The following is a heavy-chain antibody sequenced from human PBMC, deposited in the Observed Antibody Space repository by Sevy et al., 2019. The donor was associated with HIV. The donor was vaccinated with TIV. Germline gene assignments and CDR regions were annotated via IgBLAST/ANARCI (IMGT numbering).Heavy chain of an antibody. CDR1: GFTFSNYW. V-gene: IGHV3-7*01. Sequence: GGSLRLSCVASGFTFSNYWMSWVRQAPGKGLEWVANIKPAESDKNYVDSVKGRFTISRDNAKNSLYLQMNSLRVEDTAMYYCARDWASSQHDSWGQGALVTVSS. J-gene: IGHJ4*02. CDR3: ARDWASSQHDS. D-gene: IGHD3-16*01. CDR2: IKPAESDK.